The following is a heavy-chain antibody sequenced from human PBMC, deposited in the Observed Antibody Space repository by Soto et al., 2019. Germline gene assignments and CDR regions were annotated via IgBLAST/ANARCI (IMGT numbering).Heavy chain of an antibody. J-gene: IGHJ3*01. V-gene: IGHV3-74*01. D-gene: IGHD2-21*02. Sequence: EVQLVESEGGLVQRGGSLRLSCAASGFTFNYYWMHWVRQAPGQGLVWVSHIHSDGSSTTYADSVKGRFTISRDNAKNTLYRQMNSLRAEDTAGYYCARGDKGGFDLWGQGTTVTVSS. CDR2: IHSDGSST. CDR3: ARGDKGGFDL. CDR1: GFTFNYYW.